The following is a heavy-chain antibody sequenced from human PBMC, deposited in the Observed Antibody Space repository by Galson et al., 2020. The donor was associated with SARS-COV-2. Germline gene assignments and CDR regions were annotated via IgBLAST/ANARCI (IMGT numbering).Heavy chain of an antibody. V-gene: IGHV1-69*13. J-gene: IGHJ6*02. Sequence: SVKVSCKASGGTFSSYAISWVRQAPGQGLEWMGGIIPIFGPANYAQKFQGRVTITADESTSTAYMELSSLRSEDTAVYYCARAGYSSNWRYYGMDVWGQGTTVTVSS. CDR2: IIPIFGPA. D-gene: IGHD6-13*01. CDR3: ARAGYSSNWRYYGMDV. CDR1: GGTFSSYA.